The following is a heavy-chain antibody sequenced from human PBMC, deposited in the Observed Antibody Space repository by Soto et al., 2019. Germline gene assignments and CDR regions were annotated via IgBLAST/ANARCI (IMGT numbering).Heavy chain of an antibody. V-gene: IGHV4-4*07. CDR1: GDSISDYY. D-gene: IGHD1-26*01. Sequence: PSETLSLTCTVSGDSISDYYWSWIRQPAGKGLEWIGRIYTTGSTDYNPSLKSRVTISIDMSNNQFSLKVTSMTAADTAVYYCARERREKIHDGYYIDYWGQGTLVTVSS. CDR2: IYTTGST. J-gene: IGHJ4*02. CDR3: ARERREKIHDGYYIDY.